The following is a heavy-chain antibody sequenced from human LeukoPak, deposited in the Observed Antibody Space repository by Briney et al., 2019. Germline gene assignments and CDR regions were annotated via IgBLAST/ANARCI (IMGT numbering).Heavy chain of an antibody. CDR2: ISSSNTYI. CDR1: GFTFSSYS. V-gene: IGHV3-21*04. D-gene: IGHD2-21*02. Sequence: GGSLRLSCAASGFTFSSYSMNWVRQAPGKGLEWVSSISSSNTYIYYADSVKGRFTISRDNAKNSLYLQMNSLRAEDTAVYYCAKGLGDFGRTGAFDIWGQGTMVTVSS. J-gene: IGHJ3*02. CDR3: AKGLGDFGRTGAFDI.